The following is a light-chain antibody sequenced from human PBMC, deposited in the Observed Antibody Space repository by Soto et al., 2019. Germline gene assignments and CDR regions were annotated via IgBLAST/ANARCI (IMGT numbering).Light chain of an antibody. CDR2: EVS. CDR1: SRNVGSYNL. Sequence: SPERSLTISCLLASRNVGSYNLVSWYQQHPGKAPKVMIYEVSKRPSGVPNRFSGSKSGNTASLTISGLQAEDEADYYCCSYARSSPYVFGTGTKATVL. CDR3: CSYARSSPYV. V-gene: IGLV2-23*02. J-gene: IGLJ1*01.